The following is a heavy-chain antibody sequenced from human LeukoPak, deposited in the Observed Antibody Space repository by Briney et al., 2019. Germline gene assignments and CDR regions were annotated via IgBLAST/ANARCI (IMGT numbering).Heavy chain of an antibody. D-gene: IGHD5-12*01. CDR2: ISYDGSNK. CDR1: GFTFSSYA. CDR3: ARESYDTYGMDV. J-gene: IGHJ6*02. V-gene: IGHV3-30-3*01. Sequence: GGSLRLSCAASGFTFSSYAMHWVRQAPGKGLEWVAVISYDGSNKYYADSVKGRFTISRDNSKNTLYLQMNSLRAEDTAVYYCARESYDTYGMDVWGQGTTVTVSS.